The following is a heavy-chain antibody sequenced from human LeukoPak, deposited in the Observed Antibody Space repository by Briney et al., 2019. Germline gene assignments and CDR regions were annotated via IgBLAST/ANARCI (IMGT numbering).Heavy chain of an antibody. Sequence: SQTLSLTCAVSGGSISSGGYSWSWIRQPPGKGLEWIGYIYHSGSTYYNPSLTSRVTISVDRSKNQFSLKLSSVTAADTAVYYCARLRYYYGSGSYTNWFDPWGQGTLVTVSS. J-gene: IGHJ5*02. V-gene: IGHV4-30-2*01. CDR1: GGSISSGGYS. D-gene: IGHD3-10*01. CDR3: ARLRYYYGSGSYTNWFDP. CDR2: IYHSGST.